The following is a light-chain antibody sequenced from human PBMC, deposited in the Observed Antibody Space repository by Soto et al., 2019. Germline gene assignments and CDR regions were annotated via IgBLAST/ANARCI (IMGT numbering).Light chain of an antibody. J-gene: IGLJ2*01. CDR3: CSYAGSSPFVV. V-gene: IGLV2-23*01. Sequence: QSLLTQPASVSGSPGQSITISCTGTSSDVGSYNLVSWYQQHPGKAPKLMIYEGSKRPSGVSNRFSGSKSGNTASLTISGLQAEDEADYYCCSYAGSSPFVVFGGGTKLTVL. CDR1: SSDVGSYNL. CDR2: EGS.